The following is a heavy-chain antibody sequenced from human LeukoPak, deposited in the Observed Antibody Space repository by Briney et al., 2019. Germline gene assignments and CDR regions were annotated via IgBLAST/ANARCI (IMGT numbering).Heavy chain of an antibody. Sequence: SETLSLTCAVYGGSFSGYYWSWIRQPPGKGLEWIGEINHSGSTNYSPSLKSRVTISVDTSKNQFSLKLSSVTAADTAVYYCARGRGGGPSDYWGQGTLVTVSS. D-gene: IGHD2-15*01. CDR2: INHSGST. CDR1: GGSFSGYY. J-gene: IGHJ4*02. CDR3: ARGRGGGPSDY. V-gene: IGHV4-34*01.